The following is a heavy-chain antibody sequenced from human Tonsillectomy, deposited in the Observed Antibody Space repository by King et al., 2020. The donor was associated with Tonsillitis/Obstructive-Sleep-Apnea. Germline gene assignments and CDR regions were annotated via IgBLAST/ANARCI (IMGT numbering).Heavy chain of an antibody. CDR2: ISWNSGSI. J-gene: IGHJ3*02. CDR1: GFTFHDYA. V-gene: IGHV3-9*01. CDR3: AKDLIIAVSGTPGDAFDI. D-gene: IGHD6-13*01. Sequence: VQLVESGGGLVQPGRSLRLSCAASGFTFHDYAMYWVRQDPGKGLEWVSGISWNSGSIVYADSVKGRFTISRDNAKNFLYLQMNSLRAEDTALYYCAKDLIIAVSGTPGDAFDIWGQGTMVTVSS.